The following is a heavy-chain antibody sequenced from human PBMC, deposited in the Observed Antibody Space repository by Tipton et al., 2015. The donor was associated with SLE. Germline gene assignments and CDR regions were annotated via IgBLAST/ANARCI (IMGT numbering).Heavy chain of an antibody. J-gene: IGHJ3*02. D-gene: IGHD3-22*01. CDR3: ARDLYDNSGGDAFDI. Sequence: TLSLTCTVSGGSINSHYWSWIRQPPGRGLEWIGYIYYSGSTNYNPSLKSRVTISVDTSKNQFSLKLSSVTAADTAVYYCARDLYDNSGGDAFDIWGQGTMETVSS. CDR2: IYYSGST. V-gene: IGHV4-59*11. CDR1: GGSINSHY.